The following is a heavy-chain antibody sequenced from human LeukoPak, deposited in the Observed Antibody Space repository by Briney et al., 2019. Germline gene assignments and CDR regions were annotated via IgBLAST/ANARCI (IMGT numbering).Heavy chain of an antibody. J-gene: IGHJ3*02. CDR3: ARGVENLDWLLPGVAFEI. Sequence: PGGSLRLSWAASGFTFSSYEMNWVRQAPGKGPEWVSYISSSGRTKIHPDPVKGQFTISRDNAKNSLYLQMNSLRDEDMAVYYCARGVENLDWLLPGVAFEIWGQGTMVTVSS. CDR2: ISSSGRTK. V-gene: IGHV3-48*03. CDR1: GFTFSSYE. D-gene: IGHD3/OR15-3a*01.